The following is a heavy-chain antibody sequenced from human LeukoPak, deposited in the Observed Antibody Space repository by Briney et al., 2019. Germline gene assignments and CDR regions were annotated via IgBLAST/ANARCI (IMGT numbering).Heavy chain of an antibody. CDR1: GFTFSSYA. D-gene: IGHD2-15*01. CDR2: ISYDGSNK. Sequence: GGSLRLSCAASGFTFSSYAMHWVRQAPGKGLEWVAVISYDGSNKYYADSVKGRFTISRDNSKNTLYLQMNSLRAEDTAVYYCARDLEDCSGGSCYSWFDPWGQGTLVTVSS. J-gene: IGHJ5*02. CDR3: ARDLEDCSGGSCYSWFDP. V-gene: IGHV3-30-3*01.